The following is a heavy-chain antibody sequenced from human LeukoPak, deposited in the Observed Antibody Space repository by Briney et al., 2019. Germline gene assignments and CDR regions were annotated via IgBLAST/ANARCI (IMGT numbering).Heavy chain of an antibody. CDR1: GFTFSSYA. CDR2: ISGSGGST. V-gene: IGHV3-23*01. CDR3: ARDVYYDSGDYGGADY. J-gene: IGHJ4*02. D-gene: IGHD3-22*01. Sequence: GGSLRLSCAASGFTFSSYAMSWVRQAPGKGLEWVSAISGSGGSTYYADSVRGRFTISRDNSKNTLYLQMNSLRAEDTAVYYCARDVYYDSGDYGGADYWGQGTLVTVSS.